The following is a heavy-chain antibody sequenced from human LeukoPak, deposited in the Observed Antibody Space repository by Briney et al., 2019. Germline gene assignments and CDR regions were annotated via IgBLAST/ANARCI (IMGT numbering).Heavy chain of an antibody. CDR1: GGSISSYY. V-gene: IGHV4-59*12. Sequence: SETLSLTCTVSGGSISSYYWSWIRQPPGKGLEWIGYIYYSGSTNYNPSLKSRVTMSVDTSKNQFSLKLSSVTAADTAVYYCARVTWGNWYFDLWGRGTLVTVSS. D-gene: IGHD7-27*01. CDR3: ARVTWGNWYFDL. J-gene: IGHJ2*01. CDR2: IYYSGST.